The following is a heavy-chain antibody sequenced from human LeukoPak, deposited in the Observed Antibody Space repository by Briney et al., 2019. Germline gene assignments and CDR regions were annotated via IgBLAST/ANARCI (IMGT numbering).Heavy chain of an antibody. J-gene: IGHJ4*02. CDR1: EFTFSSYG. V-gene: IGHV3-30*02. Sequence: PGGSLRLSCVASEFTFSSYGMHWVRQAPGKGLEWVAFIGFDGSNKYYADSVKGRFTISRDNSKNTLYLQMNSLRAEDTAVYYCAKDLGNYEYYFDYWGQGTLVTVSS. CDR3: AKDLGNYEYYFDY. CDR2: IGFDGSNK. D-gene: IGHD4-11*01.